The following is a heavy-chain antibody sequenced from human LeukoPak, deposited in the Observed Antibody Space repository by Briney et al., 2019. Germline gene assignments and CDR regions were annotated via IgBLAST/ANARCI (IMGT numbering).Heavy chain of an antibody. J-gene: IGHJ4*02. CDR1: GGSISSYY. V-gene: IGHV4-59*08. CDR3: ARQKIFGVVIDY. Sequence: SETLSLTCTVSGGSISSYYWSWIRQPPGKGLEWIGYIYYSGSTNYNPSLKSRVTISVDTSKNQFSLKLSSVTAADTAVYYCARQKIFGVVIDYWGQGTLVTVSS. CDR2: IYYSGST. D-gene: IGHD3-3*01.